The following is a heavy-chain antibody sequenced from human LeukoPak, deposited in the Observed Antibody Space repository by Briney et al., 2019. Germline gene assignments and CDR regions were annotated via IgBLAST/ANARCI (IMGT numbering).Heavy chain of an antibody. V-gene: IGHV1-8*02. CDR1: GYTFTGYY. D-gene: IGHD6-13*01. CDR3: ARLSSSSGLYYYYYGMDV. CDR2: INPNSGNT. Sequence: ASVKVSCKASGYTFTGYYMHWVRQAPGQGLEWMGWINPNSGNTGYAQKFQGRVTMTRNTSISTAYMELSSLRSEDTAVYYCARLSSSSGLYYYYYGMDVWGQGTTVTVSS. J-gene: IGHJ6*02.